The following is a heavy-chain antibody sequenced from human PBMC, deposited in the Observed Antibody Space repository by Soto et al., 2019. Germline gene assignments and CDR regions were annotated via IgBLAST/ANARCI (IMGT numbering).Heavy chain of an antibody. CDR1: GYIFSDHY. D-gene: IGHD5-12*01. V-gene: IGHV1-2*04. Sequence: QVHLEQSGAEVKKPGASVKVSCKASGYIFSDHYIHWVRQAPGQGLEWMGWINPQNGGTNYARKFQGWVTMTRDTSITTAYMDLSRIKTADTAVYYCARSRYSGSYAVDYWGQGTLVTVSS. CDR2: INPQNGGT. J-gene: IGHJ4*02. CDR3: ARSRYSGSYAVDY.